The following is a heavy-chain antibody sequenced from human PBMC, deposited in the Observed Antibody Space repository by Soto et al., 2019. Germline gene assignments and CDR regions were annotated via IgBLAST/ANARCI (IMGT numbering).Heavy chain of an antibody. V-gene: IGHV1-2*04. J-gene: IGHJ4*02. CDR1: GYTFTGFY. CDR2: INPKSGDR. Sequence: QVQLVQSGAEVKKPGASVKVSCKALGYTFTGFYMHWVRQAPGQGLEWMGWINPKSGDREYAQKFQGWVTMTRDTSISTDYMEMSRLKSDDTAVYYCASGGSTVTREFDYWGQGTLVSVSS. D-gene: IGHD4-17*01. CDR3: ASGGSTVTREFDY.